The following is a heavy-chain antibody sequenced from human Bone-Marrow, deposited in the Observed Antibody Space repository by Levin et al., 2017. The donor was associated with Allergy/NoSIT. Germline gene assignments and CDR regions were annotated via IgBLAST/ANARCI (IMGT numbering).Heavy chain of an antibody. CDR2: INHSGST. CDR1: GGSFSGYY. CDR3: ARGPSGCSSTSCYGWFDP. D-gene: IGHD2-2*01. Sequence: GSLRLSCAVYGGSFSGYYWSWIRQPPGKGLEWIGEINHSGSTNYNPSLKSRVTISVDTSKNQFSLKLSSVTAADTAVYYCARGPSGCSSTSCYGWFDPWGQGTLVTVSS. J-gene: IGHJ5*02. V-gene: IGHV4-34*01.